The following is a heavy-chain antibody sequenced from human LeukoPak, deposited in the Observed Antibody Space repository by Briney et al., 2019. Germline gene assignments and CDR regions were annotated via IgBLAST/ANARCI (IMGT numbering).Heavy chain of an antibody. D-gene: IGHD2-2*01. J-gene: IGHJ5*02. Sequence: SVKVSCKASGGTFSSYAISWVRQAPGQGLEWMGGIIPIFGTANYAQKFQGRVTITADESTSTAYMELSSLRSEDTAVYYCARVTARVPAAMPALSWFDPWGQGTLVTVSS. CDR3: ARVTARVPAAMPALSWFDP. V-gene: IGHV1-69*13. CDR2: IIPIFGTA. CDR1: GGTFSSYA.